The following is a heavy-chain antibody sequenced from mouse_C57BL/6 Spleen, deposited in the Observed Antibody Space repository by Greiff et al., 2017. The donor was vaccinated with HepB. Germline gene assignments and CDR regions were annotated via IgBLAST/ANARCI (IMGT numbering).Heavy chain of an antibody. CDR2: INPNNGGT. CDR3: ARNIYYGSSRYAMDY. D-gene: IGHD1-1*01. Sequence: EVQLKESGPELVKPGASVKIPCKASGYTFTDYNMDWVKQSHGKSLEWIGDINPNNGGTIYNQKFKGKATLTVDKSSSTAYMELRSLTSEDTAVYYCARNIYYGSSRYAMDYWGQGTSVTVSS. J-gene: IGHJ4*01. CDR1: GYTFTDYN. V-gene: IGHV1-18*01.